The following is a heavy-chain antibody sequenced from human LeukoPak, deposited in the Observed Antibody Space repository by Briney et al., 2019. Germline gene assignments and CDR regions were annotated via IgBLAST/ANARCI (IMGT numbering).Heavy chain of an antibody. Sequence: SETLSLTCTVSGVFIDVYIRRHYWIWVRQPPGKGLDWNEHFSYSGSTNYNPSLRSRVAISADTSKNHFSLRPSSVTAADTALYYCARDGEGDEGWDYWGQGTLVTVSS. V-gene: IGHV4-61*01. D-gene: IGHD7-27*01. CDR1: GVFIDVYIRRHY. J-gene: IGHJ4*02. CDR2: FSYSGST. CDR3: ARDGEGDEGWDY.